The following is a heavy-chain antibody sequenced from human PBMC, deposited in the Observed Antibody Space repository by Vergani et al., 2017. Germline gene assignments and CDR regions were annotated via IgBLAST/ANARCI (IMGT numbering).Heavy chain of an antibody. CDR3: ARVNTRPYYFDY. J-gene: IGHJ4*02. CDR2: ISSSSSYI. V-gene: IGHV3-21*01. D-gene: IGHD1-1*01. Sequence: EVQLVESGGGLVKPGGSLRLSCAASGFTFSSYSMNWVRQAPGKGLEWVSSISSSSSYIYYADSVKGRFTISSDNAKNSLYLQMNSLRAEDTAVYYCARVNTRPYYFDYWGQGTLVTVSS. CDR1: GFTFSSYS.